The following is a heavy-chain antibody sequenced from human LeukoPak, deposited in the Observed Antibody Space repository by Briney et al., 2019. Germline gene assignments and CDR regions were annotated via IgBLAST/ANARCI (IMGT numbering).Heavy chain of an antibody. V-gene: IGHV4-4*02. Sequence: SETLSLTCAVSGGSISSSNWWSWIRQPPGKGLEWIGSVYYSGSTYYNPSLKSRVTISVDTSKNQFSLKLSSVTAADTALYYCARDYYDSSGYYYFDDWGQGTLVTVSS. CDR1: GGSISSSNW. D-gene: IGHD3-22*01. CDR3: ARDYYDSSGYYYFDD. CDR2: VYYSGST. J-gene: IGHJ4*02.